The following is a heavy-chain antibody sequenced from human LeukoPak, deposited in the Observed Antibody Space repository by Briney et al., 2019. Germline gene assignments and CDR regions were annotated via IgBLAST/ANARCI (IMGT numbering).Heavy chain of an antibody. J-gene: IGHJ4*02. CDR2: IDPSGGST. CDR3: ARDDSSGYYYVLFDY. V-gene: IGHV1-46*01. CDR1: GYTFTSYY. Sequence: ASVKVSCKASGYTFTSYYMHWVRQAPGQGLEWMGIIDPSGGSTSYAQKSQGRVTMTRDTSTSTVYMELSSLRSEDTAVYYCARDDSSGYYYVLFDYWGQGTLVTVSS. D-gene: IGHD3-22*01.